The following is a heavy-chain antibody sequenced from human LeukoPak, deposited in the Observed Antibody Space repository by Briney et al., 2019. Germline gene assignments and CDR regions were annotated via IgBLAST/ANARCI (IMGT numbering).Heavy chain of an antibody. Sequence: GGSLRLSSAASGFSLSSYWMSWVRQAPGEGLEWVANINEYGSEKYCVDSVKGRFTISRDNAKNSLYLQMNTLRVEDTAVYYCARDAVGSSHYWGQGTLVTVSS. CDR2: INEYGSEK. D-gene: IGHD3-10*01. CDR1: GFSLSSYW. V-gene: IGHV3-7*04. CDR3: ARDAVGSSHY. J-gene: IGHJ4*02.